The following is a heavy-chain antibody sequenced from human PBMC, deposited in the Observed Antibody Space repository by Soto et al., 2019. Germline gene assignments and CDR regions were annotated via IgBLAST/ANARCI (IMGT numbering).Heavy chain of an antibody. CDR2: IYYSGRT. CDR1: GGFITSSSYY. V-gene: IGHV4-39*01. CDR3: ARHPVIAARPGYFDY. Sequence: QLQLQESGPGLVKPSETLSLTCTVCGGFITSSSYYWGWIRQPPGKGLEWFGSIYYSGRTYYNPALKSRFTISVDTSKNHSSRQLSSVTAAATAVYYCARHPVIAARPGYFDYWGQGTLVTVSS. D-gene: IGHD6-6*01. J-gene: IGHJ4*02.